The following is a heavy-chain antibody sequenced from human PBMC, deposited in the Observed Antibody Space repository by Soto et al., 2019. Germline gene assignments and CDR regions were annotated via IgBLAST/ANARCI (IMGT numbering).Heavy chain of an antibody. D-gene: IGHD3-3*02. CDR1: GGTFRTSA. V-gene: IGHV1-69*12. CDR3: ARDKDRQQLGGNYYYIMDV. Sequence: QVQLVQSGAEVKKPGSSVKVSCKTSGGTFRTSAISWVRQAPGQGLEWMGGIMPVFPTPDYAQKFQGRVTITVDESTGTAYMELSSLRSEDTAVYYCARDKDRQQLGGNYYYIMDVWGQGTTVTVSS. CDR2: IMPVFPTP. J-gene: IGHJ6*01.